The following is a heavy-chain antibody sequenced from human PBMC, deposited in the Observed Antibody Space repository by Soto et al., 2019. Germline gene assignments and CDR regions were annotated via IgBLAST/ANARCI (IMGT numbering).Heavy chain of an antibody. J-gene: IGHJ3*02. CDR3: ARDRVGRATVVPDDAFDI. Sequence: QVQLEQSGDEVKKPGASVRVSCEVSGYSITTYGTSWVRQAPGQGLEWMGWISGYNGKTRYAQKFQGRFTMTTDASTSTAYIELKSLPFDDTAIYFCARDRVGRATVVPDDAFDIWGQGTMVTVSS. CDR1: GYSITTYG. V-gene: IGHV1-18*01. D-gene: IGHD2-15*01. CDR2: ISGYNGKT.